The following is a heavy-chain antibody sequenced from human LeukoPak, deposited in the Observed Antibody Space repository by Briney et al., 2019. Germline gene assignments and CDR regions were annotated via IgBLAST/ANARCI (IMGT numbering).Heavy chain of an antibody. Sequence: SETLSLTCTVSGGSISSYYWSWIRQPPGKGLEWIGRIYTSGSTNYNPSLKSRVTISVDTSKNQFSLKLSSVTAADTAVYYCARGYCSSTSCLGGFDYWGQGTLVTVSS. D-gene: IGHD2-2*01. CDR1: GGSISSYY. CDR2: IYTSGST. J-gene: IGHJ4*02. CDR3: ARGYCSSTSCLGGFDY. V-gene: IGHV4-4*08.